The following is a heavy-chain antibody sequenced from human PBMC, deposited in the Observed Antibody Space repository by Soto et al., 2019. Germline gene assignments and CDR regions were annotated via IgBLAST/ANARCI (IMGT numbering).Heavy chain of an antibody. CDR1: GYTFTSYA. Sequence: ASVKVSCKASGYTFTSYAMHWVRQAPGQRLEWMGWINAGNGNTKYSQKFQGRVTITRDTSASTAYMELSSLRSEDTAVYYCARETDYYYYYGMDVWGHGTTVTVSS. CDR3: ARETDYYYYYGMDV. CDR2: INAGNGNT. V-gene: IGHV1-3*01. J-gene: IGHJ6*02.